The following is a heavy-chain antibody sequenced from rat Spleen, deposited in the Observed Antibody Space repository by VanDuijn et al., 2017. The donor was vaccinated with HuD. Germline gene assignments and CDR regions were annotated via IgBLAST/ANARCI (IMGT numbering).Heavy chain of an antibody. CDR1: GFSLISNS. Sequence: QVQLKESGPGLVQPSQTLSLICTVSGFSLISNSVHWVRQPPGKGLEWMGGIWGDESTDFNSVLKSRLSISRDTSKSQVFLKMKSLQTEDTAMYFCARWKYTTDWFTYWGQGTLVTVSS. J-gene: IGHJ3*01. V-gene: IGHV2-1*01. CDR2: IWGDEST. CDR3: ARWKYTTDWFTY. D-gene: IGHD1-6*01.